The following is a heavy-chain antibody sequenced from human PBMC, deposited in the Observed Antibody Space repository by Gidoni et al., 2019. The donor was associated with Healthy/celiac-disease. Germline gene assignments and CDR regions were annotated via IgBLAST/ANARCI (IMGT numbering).Heavy chain of an antibody. CDR2: IYYRGST. Sequence: QVQLQESGPGLVKPSEILSPPCTVSGGSVSSRSSYWSWIRQPPGKGLEWIGYIYYRGSTNYNPSLKSRVTISVDTSKNQFSLKLSSVTAADTAVYYCARAFGYSGYLDYWGQGTLVTVSS. CDR3: ARAFGYSGYLDY. CDR1: GGSVSSRSSY. V-gene: IGHV4-61*01. D-gene: IGHD5-12*01. J-gene: IGHJ4*02.